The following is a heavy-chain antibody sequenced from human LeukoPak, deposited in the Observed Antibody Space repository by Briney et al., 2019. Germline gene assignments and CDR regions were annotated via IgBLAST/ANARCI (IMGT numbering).Heavy chain of an antibody. V-gene: IGHV4-59*01. CDR2: IYYSGST. CDR1: GGSINSDY. J-gene: IGHJ5*02. CDR3: ARGPYKAQLGDT. D-gene: IGHD1-1*01. Sequence: SETLSLTCTVSGGSINSDYWSWIRQPPGKGLEWIGYIYYSGSTNYNPSLKNRVTISLDTSKSQFSLKLSSVTAADTAVYYCARGPYKAQLGDTGGQGTLVTVSS.